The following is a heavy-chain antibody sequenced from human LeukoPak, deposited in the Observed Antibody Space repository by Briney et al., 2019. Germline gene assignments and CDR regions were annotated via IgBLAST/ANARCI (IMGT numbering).Heavy chain of an antibody. CDR3: AGGISATGGG. V-gene: IGHV3-74*01. D-gene: IGHD6-13*01. J-gene: IGHJ3*01. Sequence: GGSLRLSCAASGFTFSIYWMHWVRQAPGKGLVWVSRINSDGSITTYADSVKGRFTISRDNAKNTLYLQMNSLRAEDTAVYYCAGGISATGGGWGQGTMVTVSS. CDR2: INSDGSIT. CDR1: GFTFSIYW.